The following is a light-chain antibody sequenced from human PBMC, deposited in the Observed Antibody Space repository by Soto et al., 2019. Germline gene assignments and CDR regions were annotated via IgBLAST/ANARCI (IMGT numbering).Light chain of an antibody. CDR2: QAS. V-gene: IGKV1-5*03. J-gene: IGKJ1*01. Sequence: DIQMTQSPSTLSASVGDRVTITFRASQSISSWLAWYQQKPGKAPKLLIYQASILQSGVPSRFSGSGSGTQFTLTISSLQPDDFATYYCQQYNSYLWTFGQGTKVEIK. CDR1: QSISSW. CDR3: QQYNSYLWT.